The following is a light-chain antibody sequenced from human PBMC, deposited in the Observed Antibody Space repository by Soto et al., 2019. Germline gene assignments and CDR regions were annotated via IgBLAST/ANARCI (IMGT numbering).Light chain of an antibody. CDR1: QSVSNN. J-gene: IGKJ2*01. CDR3: QQYDNWPYA. Sequence: EIVMTHSPATLSVSPGERATLSCRASQSVSNNLAWYQQKPGQAPTLLIYGASTRATAIPATFSGSGSGTEFTLTISSLQSEDFAVYFCQQYDNWPYAFGQGTKLEIK. V-gene: IGKV3-15*01. CDR2: GAS.